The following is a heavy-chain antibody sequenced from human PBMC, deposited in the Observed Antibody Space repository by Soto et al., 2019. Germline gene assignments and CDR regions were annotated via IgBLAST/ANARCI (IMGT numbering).Heavy chain of an antibody. Sequence: GESLKISCKGSGYSFTSYWIGWVRQMPGKGLEWMGIIYPGDSDTRYSPSFQGQVTISADKSISTAYLQWSSLKASDTAMYYCASSDIYYYYYMDVWGKGTTVTVSS. D-gene: IGHD2-15*01. CDR3: ASSDIYYYYYMDV. CDR1: GYSFTSYW. V-gene: IGHV5-51*01. J-gene: IGHJ6*03. CDR2: IYPGDSDT.